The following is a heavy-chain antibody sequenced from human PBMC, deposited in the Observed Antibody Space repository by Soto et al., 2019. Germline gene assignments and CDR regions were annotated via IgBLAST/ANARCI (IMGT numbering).Heavy chain of an antibody. V-gene: IGHV4-30-4*01. Sequence: TLSLTCTVSGGSISSGDYYWSWIRQPPGKGLEWIGYIYYSGSTYYNPSLKSRVTISVDTSKNQFSLKLSSVTAADTAVYYCATSLNWGSYYFDYWGQGTLVTVSS. D-gene: IGHD7-27*01. J-gene: IGHJ4*02. CDR1: GGSISSGDYY. CDR3: ATSLNWGSYYFDY. CDR2: IYYSGST.